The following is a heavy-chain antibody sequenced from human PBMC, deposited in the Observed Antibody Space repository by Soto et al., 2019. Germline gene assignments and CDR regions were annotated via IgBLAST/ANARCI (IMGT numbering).Heavy chain of an antibody. J-gene: IGHJ1*01. CDR2: ISYDGRKK. CDR3: ARASTRSRDSYGLVRMDF. V-gene: IGHV3-30*04. Sequence: QVQLVESGGGVVQPGRSLILSCAASGFTFNNYAMHWARQAPGKGLEWVAVISYDGRKKYYADSVKGRFTSAGDNSKNTPYLQMNSLRPEDTGVLYCARASTRSRDSYGLVRMDFWGEGNLVTVSS. CDR1: GFTFNNYA. D-gene: IGHD3-10*01.